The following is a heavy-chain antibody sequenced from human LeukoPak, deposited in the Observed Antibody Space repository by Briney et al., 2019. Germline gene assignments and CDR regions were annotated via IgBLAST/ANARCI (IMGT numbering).Heavy chain of an antibody. CDR1: GFTFSSYA. V-gene: IGHV3-64*01. J-gene: IGHJ3*02. CDR2: MSSNGGST. CDR3: ARDRKTDDAFDI. D-gene: IGHD1-14*01. Sequence: PGGSLRLSCAASGFTFSSYAMHWVRQAPGKGLEYVSAMSSNGGSTYYANSVKGRFTISRDNSKNTLYLQMGSLRAEDMAEYYCARDRKTDDAFDIWGQGTMVTVSS.